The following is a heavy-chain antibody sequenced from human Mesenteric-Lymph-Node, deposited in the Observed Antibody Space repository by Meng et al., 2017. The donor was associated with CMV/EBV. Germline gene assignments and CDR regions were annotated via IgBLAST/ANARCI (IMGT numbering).Heavy chain of an antibody. J-gene: IGHJ6*02. CDR3: ARGDDFWSGYYTTWFYYYYGMDV. Sequence: GESLKISCPASEFTFSNYSMIWVRQAPGKGLEWVSSISSSSSYIYYADSVKGRFTISRDNAKNSLYLQMNSLRAEDTAVYYCARGDDFWSGYYTTWFYYYYGMDVWGQGTTVTVSS. CDR2: ISSSSSYI. V-gene: IGHV3-21*06. CDR1: EFTFSNYS. D-gene: IGHD3-3*01.